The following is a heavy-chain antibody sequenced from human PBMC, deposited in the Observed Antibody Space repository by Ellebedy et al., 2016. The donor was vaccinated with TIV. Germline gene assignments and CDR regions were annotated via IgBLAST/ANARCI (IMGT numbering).Heavy chain of an antibody. V-gene: IGHV4-4*02. CDR1: GGSISSSHW. Sequence: SETLSLTXAVSGGSISSSHWWSWVRQPPGKGLEWIGEIYHSGSTNYNPSLKSRVTISVDTSKNQFSLKLSSVTAADTAVYYCARVAYGSGSYFDYWGQGTLVTVSS. CDR3: ARVAYGSGSYFDY. CDR2: IYHSGST. J-gene: IGHJ4*02. D-gene: IGHD3-10*01.